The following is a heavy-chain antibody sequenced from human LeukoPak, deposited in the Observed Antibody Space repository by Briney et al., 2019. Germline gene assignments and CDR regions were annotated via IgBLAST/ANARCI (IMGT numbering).Heavy chain of an antibody. CDR1: GGSISSGGYY. CDR3: ARVGYYDSSGYYGLSFDY. V-gene: IGHV4-31*03. Sequence: SQTLSLTCTVSGGSISSGGYYWSWIRQHPGKDLEWIGYIYYSGSTYYNPSLKSRVTISVDTSKNQFSLKLSSVTAADTAVYYCARVGYYDSSGYYGLSFDYWGQGTLVTVSS. D-gene: IGHD3-22*01. CDR2: IYYSGST. J-gene: IGHJ4*02.